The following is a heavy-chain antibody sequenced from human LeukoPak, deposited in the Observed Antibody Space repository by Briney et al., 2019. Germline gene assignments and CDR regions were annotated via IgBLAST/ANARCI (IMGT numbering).Heavy chain of an antibody. CDR1: GFTFSSYG. Sequence: GGSLRLSCAASGFTFSSYGMHWVRQAPGKGLEWVAVISYDGSNKYYADSVKGRFTISRDNSKNTLYLQMNSLRAEDTAVYYCAKGSSGWYSAHPADYWGQGTLVTVSS. V-gene: IGHV3-30*18. CDR2: ISYDGSNK. J-gene: IGHJ4*02. CDR3: AKGSSGWYSAHPADY. D-gene: IGHD6-19*01.